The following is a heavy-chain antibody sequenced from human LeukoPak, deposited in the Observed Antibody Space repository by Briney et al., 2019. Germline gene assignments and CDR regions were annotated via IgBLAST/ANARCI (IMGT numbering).Heavy chain of an antibody. J-gene: IGHJ4*02. D-gene: IGHD3-22*01. CDR1: GGSISSGGYY. CDR3: ARDGSGYLLS. CDR2: IYYSGST. Sequence: SETLSLTCTVSGGSISSGGYYWSWIRQHPGKGLEWIGYIYYSGSTYYNPSLKSRVTISVDTSKNQFSLKLSSVTAADTAVYYCARDGSGYLLSWGQGTLVIVSS. V-gene: IGHV4-31*03.